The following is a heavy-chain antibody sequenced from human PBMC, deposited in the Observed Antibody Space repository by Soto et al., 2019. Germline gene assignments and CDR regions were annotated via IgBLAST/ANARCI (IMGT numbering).Heavy chain of an antibody. CDR2: INAGNGNT. Sequence: GASVKVSCKASGYTFTSYAMHWVRQAPGQRLEWMGWINAGNGNTKYSQKFQGRVTITRDTSASTAYMELSSLRSEDTAVYYCASQGGHRLLPRYYYYGMDVWGQGTTVTVSS. J-gene: IGHJ6*02. CDR1: GYTFTSYA. V-gene: IGHV1-3*01. CDR3: ASQGGHRLLPRYYYYGMDV. D-gene: IGHD2-15*01.